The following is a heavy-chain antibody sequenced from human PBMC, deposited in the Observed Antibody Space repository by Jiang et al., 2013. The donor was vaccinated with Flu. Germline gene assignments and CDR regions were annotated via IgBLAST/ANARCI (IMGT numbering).Heavy chain of an antibody. Sequence: QAPGQRLEWMGWINAGNGNTKYSQKFQGRVTITRDTSASTAYMELSSLRSEDTAVYYCARVANKLELPPFDYWGQGTLVTVSS. D-gene: IGHD1-7*01. V-gene: IGHV1-3*01. CDR2: INAGNGNT. CDR3: ARVANKLELPPFDY. J-gene: IGHJ4*02.